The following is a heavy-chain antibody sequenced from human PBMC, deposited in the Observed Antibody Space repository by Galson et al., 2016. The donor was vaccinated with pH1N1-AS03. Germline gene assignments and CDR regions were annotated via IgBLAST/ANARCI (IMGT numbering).Heavy chain of an antibody. D-gene: IGHD5-18*01. CDR3: VKDFGKYTFGYGTFFDY. J-gene: IGHJ4*02. Sequence: LRLSCAASGFTFDDYAMHWVRQAPGKGLEWVSGISWNSGSKAYSDSVKGRFTISRDNAKNSLYLQMDILRPEDTALYYCVKDFGKYTFGYGTFFDYWGQGTLVTVSS. CDR2: ISWNSGSK. CDR1: GFTFDDYA. V-gene: IGHV3-9*01.